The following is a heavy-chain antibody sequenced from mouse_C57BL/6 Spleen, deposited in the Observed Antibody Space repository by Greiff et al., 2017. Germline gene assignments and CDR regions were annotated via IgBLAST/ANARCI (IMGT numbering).Heavy chain of an antibody. D-gene: IGHD3-2*02. V-gene: IGHV1-15*01. J-gene: IGHJ2*01. Sequence: QVHVKQSGAELVRPGASVTLSCKASGYTFTDYEMHWVKQTPVHGLEWIGAIDPETGGTAYNQKFKGKAILTADKSSSTAYMELRSLTSEDSAVYYCTRPHTLSGYVGYFDYWGQGTTLTVSS. CDR2: IDPETGGT. CDR3: TRPHTLSGYVGYFDY. CDR1: GYTFTDYE.